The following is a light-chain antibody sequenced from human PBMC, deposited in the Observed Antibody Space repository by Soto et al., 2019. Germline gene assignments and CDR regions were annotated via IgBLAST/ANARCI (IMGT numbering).Light chain of an antibody. J-gene: IGLJ3*02. CDR2: DIN. CDR1: KSNIGKNY. Sequence: QSVLTQPPSVSAAPGQTVTIACSGSKSNIGKNYISWDQQLPGTAPKLVIYDINKRPSGIGDRFSGSKSGTSAALGITGLQTGDEAYYFCASWSTNLSAVVFGGGTKVTVL. V-gene: IGLV1-51*01. CDR3: ASWSTNLSAVV.